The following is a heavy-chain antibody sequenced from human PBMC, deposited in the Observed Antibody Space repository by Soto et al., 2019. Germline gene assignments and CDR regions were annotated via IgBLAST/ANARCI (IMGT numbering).Heavy chain of an antibody. V-gene: IGHV4-34*01. CDR2: INESGST. D-gene: IGHD1-1*01. CDR3: ARGSGIVALPGELEDVKYDY. J-gene: IGHJ4*02. Sequence: QVQLQQWGAGLVKPSETLSLSCAVYGQSFSGHSWAWIRQPPGKGLEWIGEINESGSTYYNPSLNSRVTISTETSKNQFSLKLSSVSAADTAAYFCARGSGIVALPGELEDVKYDYWGQGTLVNVSS. CDR1: GQSFSGHS.